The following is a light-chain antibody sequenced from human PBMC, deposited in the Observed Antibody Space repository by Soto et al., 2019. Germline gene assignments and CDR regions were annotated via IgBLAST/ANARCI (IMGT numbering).Light chain of an antibody. J-gene: IGLJ1*01. V-gene: IGLV2-14*01. Sequence: QSVLTQPDSMSGSPGQSITIYCTGTSXDIGRYNFVSWYQHHPGKAPKLIIYEATKRPSGVSYRFSGSKSGNTASLTISGLQAEDEADYYCTSYTITSPYVFGTGTKVTVL. CDR2: EAT. CDR3: TSYTITSPYV. CDR1: SXDIGRYNF.